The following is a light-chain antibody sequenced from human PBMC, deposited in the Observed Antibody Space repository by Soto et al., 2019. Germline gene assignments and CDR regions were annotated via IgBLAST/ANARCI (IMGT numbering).Light chain of an antibody. Sequence: DIQMTQSPSTLSASVGDRVTITCRASQSTSTWLAWYQHKPGKAPNLLIYKASSLESGDASRFSGSGSGTEFTLTISSLQPDDVATYYCQQYGRYRTFGQGTKVEIK. CDR3: QQYGRYRT. V-gene: IGKV1-5*03. CDR2: KAS. CDR1: QSTSTW. J-gene: IGKJ1*01.